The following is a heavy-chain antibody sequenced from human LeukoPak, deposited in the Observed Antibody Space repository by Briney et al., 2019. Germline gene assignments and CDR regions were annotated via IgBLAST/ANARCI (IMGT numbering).Heavy chain of an antibody. CDR2: ISAYSGNT. Sequence: ASVKVSCKASNYTFTNYPISWVRQAPGQGLEWMGWISAYSGNTNYAQKVQGRVTMTTDTSTNTAYMELASLRPDDTAIYYCTRGSSSRYFQHWGQGTLVTVSS. V-gene: IGHV1-18*01. J-gene: IGHJ1*01. D-gene: IGHD6-6*01. CDR3: TRGSSSRYFQH. CDR1: NYTFTNYP.